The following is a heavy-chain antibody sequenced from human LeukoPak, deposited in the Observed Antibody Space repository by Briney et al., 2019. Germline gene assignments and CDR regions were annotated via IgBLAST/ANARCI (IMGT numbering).Heavy chain of an antibody. Sequence: GGSLRLSCAASGFTFSNSAMSWVRQAPGKGLEWVSTLSGSGITTYYADSVTGRFTISRDNSKNTLYLQMNSLRAEDTAVYYCALRWLRAYFDYWGQGTLVTVSS. J-gene: IGHJ4*02. D-gene: IGHD5-12*01. CDR2: LSGSGITT. CDR1: GFTFSNSA. V-gene: IGHV3-23*01. CDR3: ALRWLRAYFDY.